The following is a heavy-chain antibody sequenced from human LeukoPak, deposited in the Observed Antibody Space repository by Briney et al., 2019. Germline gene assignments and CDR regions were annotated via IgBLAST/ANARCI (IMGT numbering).Heavy chain of an antibody. CDR3: AKSLYTYLSRPQSSGYYFDY. CDR2: ISSSSSYI. J-gene: IGHJ4*02. V-gene: IGHV3-21*04. D-gene: IGHD3-10*01. CDR1: GFTFSSYS. Sequence: RTGGSLRLSCAASGFTFSSYSMNWVRQAPGKELEWVSSISSSSSYIYYADSVKGRFTISRDNSKNTLYLQMNSLRAEDTAVYYCAKSLYTYLSRPQSSGYYFDYWGQGTLVTVSS.